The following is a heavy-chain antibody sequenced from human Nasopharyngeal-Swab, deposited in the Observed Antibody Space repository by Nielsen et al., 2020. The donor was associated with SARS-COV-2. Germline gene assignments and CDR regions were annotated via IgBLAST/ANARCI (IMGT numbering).Heavy chain of an antibody. J-gene: IGHJ3*02. V-gene: IGHV1-24*01. CDR3: ASEGSGVFGVVSYAFDI. CDR1: GYTLTVLP. Sequence: ASVKVSCKVSGYTLTVLPIHWVRHAPAKGLEWMGTVVPEDGEPIYAQNFQGRVTMTEGTSTYTAYLELSSLRSEDTAVYYCASEGSGVFGVVSYAFDIWGPGTLVTVSS. D-gene: IGHD3-3*01. CDR2: VVPEDGEP.